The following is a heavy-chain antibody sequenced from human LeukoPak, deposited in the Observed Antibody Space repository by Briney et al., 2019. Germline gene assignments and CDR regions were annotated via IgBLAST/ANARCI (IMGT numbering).Heavy chain of an antibody. CDR2: ISGSGGST. CDR1: GFTFSSYA. V-gene: IGHV3-23*01. J-gene: IGHJ2*01. CDR3: AKDIAVAGPRYFDL. D-gene: IGHD6-19*01. Sequence: GGSLRLSCAASGFTFSSYALSWVRQAPGKGLEWVSAISGSGGSTYYADSVKGRYTISRDNSKNTLYLQMNSLRAEDTAVYYCAKDIAVAGPRYFDLWGRGTLVTVSS.